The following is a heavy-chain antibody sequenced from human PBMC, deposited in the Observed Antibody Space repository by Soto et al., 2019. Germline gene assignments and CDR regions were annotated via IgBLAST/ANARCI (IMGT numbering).Heavy chain of an antibody. CDR2: TSIYNGHT. J-gene: IGHJ4*02. V-gene: IGHV1-18*01. D-gene: IGHD4-17*01. CDR3: VRWDDYGASDQYHFDQ. CDR1: GYTFTASW. Sequence: ASVNVSCKASGYTFTASWISWVRQAPGQGLEWMGWTSIYNGHTEYSPKFLGRVVMTTDTSADTAYLELKSLRPDDAALYYCVRWDDYGASDQYHFDQWGQGTLVTVSS.